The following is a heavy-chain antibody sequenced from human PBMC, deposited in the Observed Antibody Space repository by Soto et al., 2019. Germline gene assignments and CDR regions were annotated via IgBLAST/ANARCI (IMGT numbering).Heavy chain of an antibody. CDR1: GYTFTSSA. J-gene: IGHJ5*02. V-gene: IGHV1-3*01. CDR2: IKAGNGNT. Sequence: ASVTVSCKASGYTFTSSAMHWVRQAPGQRLEWMGWIKAGNGNTKYSQKFQGRVTMTRDTSESTAYMELSSLRSEDTAVYYCARAPGYSSGWTYNWFDPWGQGTLVTVSS. D-gene: IGHD6-19*01. CDR3: ARAPGYSSGWTYNWFDP.